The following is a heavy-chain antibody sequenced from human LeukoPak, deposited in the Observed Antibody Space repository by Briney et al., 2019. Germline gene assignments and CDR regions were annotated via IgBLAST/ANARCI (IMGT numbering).Heavy chain of an antibody. CDR1: GGTFSSYA. CDR2: IIPIFGTA. J-gene: IGHJ5*02. D-gene: IGHD1-26*01. Sequence: SVKVSCKASGGTFSSYAISWVRQAPGQGLEWMGGIIPIFGTANYAQKFQGRVTITADESTSTAYMELSSLRSEDTAVYYCARDSSNIVGALNWFDPWGQGTLVTVSS. CDR3: ARDSSNIVGALNWFDP. V-gene: IGHV1-69*13.